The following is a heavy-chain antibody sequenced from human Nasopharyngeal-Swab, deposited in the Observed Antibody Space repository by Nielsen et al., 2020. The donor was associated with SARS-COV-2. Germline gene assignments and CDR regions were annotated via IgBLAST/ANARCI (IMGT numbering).Heavy chain of an antibody. CDR2: IKQDGSEK. CDR1: GFTFSSYW. V-gene: IGHV3-7*01. J-gene: IGHJ4*02. Sequence: GGSLRLSCAASGFTFSSYWMSWVRQAPGKGLEWVANIKQDGSEKYYVDSVKGRFTISRDNAKNSLYLQMNSLRAEDTAVYYCARDADYDFWSGHSAFDYWGQGTLVTVSS. D-gene: IGHD3-3*01. CDR3: ARDADYDFWSGHSAFDY.